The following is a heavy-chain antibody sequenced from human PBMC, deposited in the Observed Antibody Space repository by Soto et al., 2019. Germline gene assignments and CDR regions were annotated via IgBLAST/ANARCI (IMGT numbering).Heavy chain of an antibody. V-gene: IGHV4-59*01. CDR2: IYYSGST. CDR3: ARGSDGYNYYFDY. CDR1: GGSISSYY. J-gene: IGHJ4*02. Sequence: SETLSLTCTVPGGSISSYYWSWIRQPPGKGLEWIGYIYYSGSTNYNPSLKSRVTISVDTSKNQFSLKLSSVTAADTAVYYCARGSDGYNYYFDYWGQGTLVTVS. D-gene: IGHD5-12*01.